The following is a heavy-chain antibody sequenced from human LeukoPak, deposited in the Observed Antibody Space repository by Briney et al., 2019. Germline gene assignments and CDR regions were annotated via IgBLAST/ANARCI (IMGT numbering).Heavy chain of an antibody. V-gene: IGHV1-2*02. Sequence: ASVKVSCKASGYTFAGYYMHWLRQAPGQGLEWMGWINPNSGGTNYAQKFQGRVTMTRDTSISTAYMELSRLRSDDTAVYYCARRRITGTIDYWGQGTLVTVSS. CDR2: INPNSGGT. J-gene: IGHJ4*02. CDR1: GYTFAGYY. CDR3: ARRRITGTIDY. D-gene: IGHD1-7*01.